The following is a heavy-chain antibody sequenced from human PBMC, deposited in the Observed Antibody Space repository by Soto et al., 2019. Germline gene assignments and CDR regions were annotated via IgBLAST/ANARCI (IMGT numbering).Heavy chain of an antibody. D-gene: IGHD2-2*01. CDR1: GYTFTSYG. CDR3: ARGDIVVVPAAISGSGWFDP. V-gene: IGHV1-18*01. J-gene: IGHJ5*02. CDR2: ISAYNGNT. Sequence: ASVTVSCKASGYTFTSYGISWGRLAPGQGLEWMGWISAYNGNTNYAQKLQGRVTMTTDTSTSTAYMELRSLRSDDTAVYYCARGDIVVVPAAISGSGWFDPWGQGTLVTVSS.